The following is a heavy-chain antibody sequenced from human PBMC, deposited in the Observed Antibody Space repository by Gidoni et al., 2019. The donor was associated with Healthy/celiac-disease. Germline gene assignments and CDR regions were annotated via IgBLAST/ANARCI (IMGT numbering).Heavy chain of an antibody. V-gene: IGHV1-18*01. CDR3: ARPSIGAGYFDL. D-gene: IGHD6-25*01. J-gene: IGHJ2*01. CDR1: GYTFTNYA. Sequence: QVQLVQSGAEVKRPGASVKVSCKASGYTFTNYAIRWVRQAPGQGLEWMGWISAYNGNTNSAQKLQGRVTLTTDTSTSTAYMELRSLRSDDTAVYYCARPSIGAGYFDLWGRGTLVTVSS. CDR2: ISAYNGNT.